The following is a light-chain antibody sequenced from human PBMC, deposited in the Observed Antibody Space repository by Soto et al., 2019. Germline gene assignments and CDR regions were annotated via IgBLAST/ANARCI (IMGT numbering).Light chain of an antibody. Sequence: DIQMTQSPSSLSASVGDRVTITCRASQSITTYLNWYQQKPGKAPKLLIYAASSLQSGVPSRFSGSGSGTDFTLTISGLQPEDFDTYYCQPSYSTPPTFGGGTKVDI. CDR3: QPSYSTPPT. V-gene: IGKV1-39*01. CDR2: AAS. CDR1: QSITTY. J-gene: IGKJ4*01.